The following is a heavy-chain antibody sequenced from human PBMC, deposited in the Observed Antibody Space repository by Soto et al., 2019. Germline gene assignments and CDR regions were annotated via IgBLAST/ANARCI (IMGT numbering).Heavy chain of an antibody. CDR1: GFTFSSYG. J-gene: IGHJ4*02. D-gene: IGHD2-2*01. CDR2: IWYDGSNK. Sequence: QVQLVESGGGVVQPGRSLRLSCAASGFTFSSYGMHWVRQAPGKGLEWVAVIWYDGSNKYYADSVKGRFTISRDNSKNTLYLQMNSLRAEDTAVYYCARGIGYCSSTSCYLDYWGQGTLVTVSS. CDR3: ARGIGYCSSTSCYLDY. V-gene: IGHV3-33*01.